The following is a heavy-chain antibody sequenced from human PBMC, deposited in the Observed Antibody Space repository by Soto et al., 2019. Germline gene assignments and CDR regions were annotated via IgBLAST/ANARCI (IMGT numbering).Heavy chain of an antibody. CDR3: ARAGHSSSSEGANWFDP. CDR1: GDSIARGDYY. CDR2: IHYTGDT. D-gene: IGHD6-6*01. V-gene: IGHV4-31*03. J-gene: IGHJ5*02. Sequence: PSETLSLTCSVSGDSIARGDYYWTWIRQPPGKGLEWIGYIHYTGDTYYKSSLKSRLSISLDTSKNQFSLNLSSVTAADTAVYYCARAGHSSSSEGANWFDPWGQGTLVTVSS.